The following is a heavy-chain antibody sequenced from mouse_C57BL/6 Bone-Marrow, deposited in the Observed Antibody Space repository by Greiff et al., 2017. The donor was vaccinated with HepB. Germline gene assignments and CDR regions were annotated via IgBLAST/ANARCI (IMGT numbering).Heavy chain of an antibody. CDR2: ISSGGSYT. CDR1: GFTFSSYG. CDR3: ASVGRGFAY. J-gene: IGHJ3*01. Sequence: EVHLVESGGDLVKPGGSLKLACAASGFTFSSYGMSWVRQTPDKRLEWVATISSGGSYTYYPDSVKGRFTISRDNAKNTLYLQMSSLKSEDTAMYYCASVGRGFAYWGQGTLVTVSA. V-gene: IGHV5-6*01.